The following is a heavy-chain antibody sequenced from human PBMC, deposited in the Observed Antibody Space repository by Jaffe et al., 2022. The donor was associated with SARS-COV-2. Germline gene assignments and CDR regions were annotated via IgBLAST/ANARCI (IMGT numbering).Heavy chain of an antibody. D-gene: IGHD3-10*01. CDR2: IKSKADGGTT. CDR3: TVPNRPMVPREAAVDY. Sequence: EVQLVESGGGLVKPGGSLRLSCVASGFTFSNDWMTWVRQAPGKGLEWVGRIKSKADGGTTDYAAPVKGRFTISRDDSKNTLYLQMNSLKTEDTAVYYCTVPNRPMVPREAAVDYWGQGTLVTVSS. CDR1: GFTFSNDW. J-gene: IGHJ4*02. V-gene: IGHV3-15*01.